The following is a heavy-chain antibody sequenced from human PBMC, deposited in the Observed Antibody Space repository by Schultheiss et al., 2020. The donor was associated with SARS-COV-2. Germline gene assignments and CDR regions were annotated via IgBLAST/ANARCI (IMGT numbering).Heavy chain of an antibody. CDR3: AKDGRELDDAFDI. D-gene: IGHD1-26*01. V-gene: IGHV3-33*06. CDR2: IWYDGSNK. J-gene: IGHJ3*02. Sequence: GGSLRLSCAASGFTFSSYGMHWVRQAPGKGLEWVAVIWYDGSNKYYADSVKGRFTISRDNSKNTLYLQMNSLRAEDTAVYYCAKDGRELDDAFDIWGQGTMVTVSS. CDR1: GFTFSSYG.